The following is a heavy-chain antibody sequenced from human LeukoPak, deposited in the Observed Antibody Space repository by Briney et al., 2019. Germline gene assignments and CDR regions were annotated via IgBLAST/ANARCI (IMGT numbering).Heavy chain of an antibody. Sequence: GGSLRLSCAASGFTFSSYSMNWVRQAPGKGLEWVSSISSSSSYIYYADSVKGRFTISRDNAKNSLYLQMNSLRAEDTAVYYCARALPSPLYSGSYADAFDIWGQGTIVTVSS. CDR1: GFTFSSYS. J-gene: IGHJ3*02. V-gene: IGHV3-21*01. CDR3: ARALPSPLYSGSYADAFDI. D-gene: IGHD1-26*01. CDR2: ISSSSSYI.